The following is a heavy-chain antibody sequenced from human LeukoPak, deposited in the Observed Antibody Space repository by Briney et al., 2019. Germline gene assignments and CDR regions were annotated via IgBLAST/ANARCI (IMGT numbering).Heavy chain of an antibody. CDR2: IRYDGSNK. CDR1: GFTFSSYG. J-gene: IGHJ4*02. Sequence: GGSLRLSCAASGFTFSSYGMHWVRQAPGKGLEWVAFIRYDGSNKYYADSVKGRFTISRDNSKNTLYLQMNSLRAEDTAVYYCAKVARLGWELLSYYFDYWGQGTLVTVSS. V-gene: IGHV3-30*02. D-gene: IGHD1-26*01. CDR3: AKVARLGWELLSYYFDY.